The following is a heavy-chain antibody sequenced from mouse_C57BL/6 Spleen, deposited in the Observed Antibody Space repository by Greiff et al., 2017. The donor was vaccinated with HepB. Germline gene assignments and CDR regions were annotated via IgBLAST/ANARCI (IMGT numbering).Heavy chain of an antibody. CDR1: GYSITSGYY. J-gene: IGHJ1*03. CDR2: ISYDGSN. D-gene: IGHD1-1*01. V-gene: IGHV3-6*01. CDR3: ARRYYGSLWYFDV. Sequence: EVQLVESGPGLVKPSQSLSLTCSVTGYSITSGYYWNWIRQFPGNKLEWMGYISYDGSNNYNPSLKNRISITRDTSKNQFFLKLNSVTTEDTATYYCARRYYGSLWYFDVWGTGTTVTVSS.